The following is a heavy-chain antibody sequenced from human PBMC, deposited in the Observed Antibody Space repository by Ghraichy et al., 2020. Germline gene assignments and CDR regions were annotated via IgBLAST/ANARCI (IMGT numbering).Heavy chain of an antibody. CDR3: ARRGFYFDY. Sequence: ETLSLTCAVYGGSFSGYYWSWIRQSPGKGLEWIGENTHSGSTKYNPSLKSRVTISVDTSKNQFTLHVSSVTAADTAVYYCARRGFYFDYWGQGTQVTVSS. CDR2: NTHSGST. J-gene: IGHJ4*02. CDR1: GGSFSGYY. V-gene: IGHV4-34*01.